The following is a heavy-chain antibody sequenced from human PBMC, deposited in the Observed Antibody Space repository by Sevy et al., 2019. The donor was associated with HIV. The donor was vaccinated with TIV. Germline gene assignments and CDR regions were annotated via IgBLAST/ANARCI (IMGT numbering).Heavy chain of an antibody. Sequence: SETLSLTCTVFGGSISSYYWNWIRQPPGKGLEWIAYIYYSGSTNYNPSLKTRVTISVDMSRNQLSLKLGSVTAADTAVYYCARESPLGVEWELSRPQNWFDPWGQGTLVTVSS. CDR1: GGSISSYY. D-gene: IGHD1-26*01. J-gene: IGHJ5*02. CDR3: ARESPLGVEWELSRPQNWFDP. V-gene: IGHV4-59*01. CDR2: IYYSGST.